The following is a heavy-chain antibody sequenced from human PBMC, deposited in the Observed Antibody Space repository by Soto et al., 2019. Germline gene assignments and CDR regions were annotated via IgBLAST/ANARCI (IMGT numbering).Heavy chain of an antibody. CDR2: ISGSVGST. CDR1: GFIFSDHG. CDR3: AKDRTIASRTFDS. D-gene: IGHD6-6*01. V-gene: IGHV3-23*01. Sequence: LRLSCTASGFIFSDHGMHWVRQAPGKGLEWVASISGSVGSTFYADSVKGRFTISRDNYLNTLDLQLNSLRAEDTAVYYCAKDRTIASRTFDSWGQGALVTVSS. J-gene: IGHJ4*02.